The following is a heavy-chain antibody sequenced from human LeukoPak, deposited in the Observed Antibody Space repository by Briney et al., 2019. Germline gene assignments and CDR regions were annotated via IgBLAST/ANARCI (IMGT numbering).Heavy chain of an antibody. J-gene: IGHJ3*02. V-gene: IGHV3-7*01. CDR2: IKQDGSQK. CDR1: GFTFSDYY. Sequence: GGSLRLSCAAPGFTFSDYYMSWIRQAPGKGLEWVANIKQDGSQKSYVDSVKGRFTISRDNAKNSLFLQMNSLRAEDTAVYYCAREAVVTPLDDAFDIWGQGTMVTVSS. CDR3: AREAVVTPLDDAFDI. D-gene: IGHD4-23*01.